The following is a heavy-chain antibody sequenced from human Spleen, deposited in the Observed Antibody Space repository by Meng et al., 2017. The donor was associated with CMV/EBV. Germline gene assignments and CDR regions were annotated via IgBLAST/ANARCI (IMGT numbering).Heavy chain of an antibody. Sequence: SETLSLTCTVSGGSINSYYWNWIRQPPGKGLEWIGYIYYSGSTIYNSSLRSRVTISIGPSKKYFSLNLRSVTAADTAVYYCARGYSSNWYGAFDIWGQGTMVTVSS. CDR2: IYYSGST. V-gene: IGHV4-59*01. CDR3: ARGYSSNWYGAFDI. J-gene: IGHJ3*02. CDR1: GGSINSYY. D-gene: IGHD6-13*01.